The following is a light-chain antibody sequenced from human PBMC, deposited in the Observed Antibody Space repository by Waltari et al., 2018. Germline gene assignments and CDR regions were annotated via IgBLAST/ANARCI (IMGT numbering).Light chain of an antibody. V-gene: IGLV2-8*01. CDR1: SNDVGAHSH. J-gene: IGLJ2*01. Sequence: QSALTQPPSASGSPGQSVPISCTGTSNDVGAHSHVFWYQQHPGKAPKLMIYEVSARPSGVPDRFSGYKSGNTASLTVSGLQAEDEADYYCSSYTGINTVVFGGGTKLTVL. CDR2: EVS. CDR3: SSYTGINTVV.